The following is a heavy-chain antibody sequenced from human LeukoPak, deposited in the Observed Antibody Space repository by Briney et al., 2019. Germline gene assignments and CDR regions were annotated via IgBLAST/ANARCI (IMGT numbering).Heavy chain of an antibody. CDR2: IYSGGST. CDR3: ARVYTGDWFDP. Sequence: GGSLRLSCAASGFTFSSYSMNWVRQAPGKGLEWVSVIYSGGSTYYADSVKGRFTISRDNSKNTLYLQMNSLRAEDTAVYYCARVYTGDWFDPWGQGTLVTVSS. D-gene: IGHD2-8*01. CDR1: GFTFSSYS. V-gene: IGHV3-66*01. J-gene: IGHJ5*02.